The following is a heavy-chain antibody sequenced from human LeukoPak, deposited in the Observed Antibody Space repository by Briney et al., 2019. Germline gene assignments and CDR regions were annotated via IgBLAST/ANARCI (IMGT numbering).Heavy chain of an antibody. CDR1: GYTFTSYA. CDR2: INAGNGNT. Sequence: ASVTVSCKASGYTFTSYAMHWVRQAPGQRLEWMGWINAGNGNTKYSQKFQGRVTITRDTSASTAYMELSSLRSEDTAVYYCARSGGIAARPARFDPWGQGTLVTVSS. V-gene: IGHV1-3*01. CDR3: ARSGGIAARPARFDP. D-gene: IGHD6-6*01. J-gene: IGHJ5*02.